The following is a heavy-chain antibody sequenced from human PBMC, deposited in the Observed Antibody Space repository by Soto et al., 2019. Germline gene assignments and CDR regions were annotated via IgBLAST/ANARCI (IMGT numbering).Heavy chain of an antibody. CDR1: GGSISSSGYS. V-gene: IGHV4-30-2*01. D-gene: IGHD2-2*01. CDR3: ARIGEFGISASCRWCDP. CDR2: IYHSGST. J-gene: IGHJ5*02. Sequence: QLQLQESGSGLVKPSQTLSLTCAVSGGSISSSGYSWNWIRQPPGKGLVWIEYIYHSGSTYYNPPLESRVPISVDRYQNQFALNLSSVPAADTAVYYCARIGEFGISASCRWCDPGGQGTLVTVSS.